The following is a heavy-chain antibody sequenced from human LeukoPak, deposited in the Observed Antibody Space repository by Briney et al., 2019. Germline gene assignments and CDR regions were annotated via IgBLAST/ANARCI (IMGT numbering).Heavy chain of an antibody. V-gene: IGHV1-2*02. D-gene: IGHD1-1*01. CDR3: ARVTLYPNWNDGIWFDP. J-gene: IGHJ5*02. Sequence: ASVKVSCKASGYTFTGYYMHWVRQAPGQGLEWMGWINPNSGGTNYAQKFQGGVTMTRDTSISTAYMELSRLRSDDTAVYYCARVTLYPNWNDGIWFDPWGQGTLVTVSS. CDR2: INPNSGGT. CDR1: GYTFTGYY.